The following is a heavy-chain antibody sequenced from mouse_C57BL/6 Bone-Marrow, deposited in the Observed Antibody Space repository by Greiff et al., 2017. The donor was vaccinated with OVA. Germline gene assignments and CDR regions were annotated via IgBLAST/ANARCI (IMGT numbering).Heavy chain of an antibody. V-gene: IGHV3-6*01. CDR3: AREMYYFDY. Sequence: EVQVVESGPGLVKPSQSLSLTCSVTGYSITSGYYWNWIRQFPGNKLEWMGYISYDGSNNYNPSLKNRISITRDTSKNQFFLKLNSVTTEDTATYYCAREMYYFDYWGQGTTLTVSS. CDR2: ISYDGSN. J-gene: IGHJ2*01. CDR1: GYSITSGYY.